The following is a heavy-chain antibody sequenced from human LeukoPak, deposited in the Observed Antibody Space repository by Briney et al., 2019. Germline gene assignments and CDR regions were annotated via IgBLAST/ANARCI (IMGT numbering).Heavy chain of an antibody. D-gene: IGHD3-10*01. CDR1: GFTFSSYG. V-gene: IGHV3-30*03. CDR2: ISYDGSNK. CDR3: AREGLHGSGSYYNVYFQH. Sequence: PGRSLRLSCAASGFTFSSYGMHWVRQAPGKGLEWVAVISYDGSNKYYADSVKGRFTISRDNSKNTLYLQMNSLRAEDTAVYYCAREGLHGSGSYYNVYFQHWGQGTLVTVSS. J-gene: IGHJ1*01.